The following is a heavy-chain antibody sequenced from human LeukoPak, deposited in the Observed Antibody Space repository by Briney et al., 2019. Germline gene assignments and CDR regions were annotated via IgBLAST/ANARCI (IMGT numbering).Heavy chain of an antibody. V-gene: IGHV3-23*01. Sequence: GGSPRLSCAASGFTFSSYAMSWVREAPGKGLEWVSAISGSGGSTYYADSVKGRFTISRDNSKYTLYLQMNSLRDEDTAVYYSEKDLTMARGWFDPWGQGTLVTVSS. J-gene: IGHJ5*02. D-gene: IGHD3-10*01. CDR1: GFTFSSYA. CDR2: ISGSGGST. CDR3: EKDLTMARGWFDP.